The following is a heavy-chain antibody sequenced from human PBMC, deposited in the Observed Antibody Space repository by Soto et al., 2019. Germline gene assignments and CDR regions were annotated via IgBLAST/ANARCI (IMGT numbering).Heavy chain of an antibody. CDR2: IIPYFGTA. J-gene: IGHJ5*01. CDR1: GGTFSSYA. D-gene: IGHD2-8*01. CDR3: ARYRGPPNWFDS. Sequence: ASVKVSCKASGGTFSSYAISWVRQAPGQGLEWMGGIIPYFGTANYAQKFQGRVTITADESTSTAYMELRSLRSDDTAVYYCARYRGPPNWFDSWSQGNLVTVSS. V-gene: IGHV1-69*13.